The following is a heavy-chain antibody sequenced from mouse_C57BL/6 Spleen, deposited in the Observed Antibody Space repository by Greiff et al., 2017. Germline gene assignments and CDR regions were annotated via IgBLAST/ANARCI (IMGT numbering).Heavy chain of an antibody. CDR2: INPGSGGT. J-gene: IGHJ4*01. CDR3: ARADGYYDAMDY. V-gene: IGHV1-54*01. Sequence: QVQLKQSGAELVRPGTSVKVSCKASGYAFTNYLIEWVKQRPGQGLEWIGVINPGSGGTNYNGKFKGKATLTADKSSSTAYMQLSSLTSEDSAVYFCARADGYYDAMDYWGQGTSVTVSS. CDR1: GYAFTNYL. D-gene: IGHD2-3*01.